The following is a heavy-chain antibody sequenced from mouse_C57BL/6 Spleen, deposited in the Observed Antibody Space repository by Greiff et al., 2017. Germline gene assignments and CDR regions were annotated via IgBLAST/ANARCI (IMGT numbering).Heavy chain of an antibody. J-gene: IGHJ1*03. CDR1: GYSITSGYY. V-gene: IGHV3-6*01. CDR3: GTGTYFDV. CDR2: ISYDGSN. D-gene: IGHD4-1*01. Sequence: EVKLQESGPGLVKPSQSLSLTCSVTGYSITSGYYWNWIRQFPGNKLEWMGYISYDGSNNYNPSLKNRISITRDTSKNQFFLKLNSVTTEDTATYYCGTGTYFDVWGTGTTVTVSS.